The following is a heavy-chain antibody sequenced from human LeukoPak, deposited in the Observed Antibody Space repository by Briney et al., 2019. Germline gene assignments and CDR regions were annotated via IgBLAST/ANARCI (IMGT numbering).Heavy chain of an antibody. J-gene: IGHJ4*02. V-gene: IGHV7-4-1*02. CDR3: ARVQGYCSTTSCYPHY. CDR2: INTNTGNP. CDR1: GYTLTNYA. Sequence: GASVKVSFTASGYTLTNYALNWVRQAPGQGLEWMGWINTNTGNPTYAQGFTGRFVFSLDTSVNTAYLQISSLKAEDTAIYYCARVQGYCSTTSCYPHYWGQGTLVTVSS. D-gene: IGHD2-2*01.